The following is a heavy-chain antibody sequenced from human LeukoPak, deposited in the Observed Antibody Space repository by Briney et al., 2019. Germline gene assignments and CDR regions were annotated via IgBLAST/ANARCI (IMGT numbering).Heavy chain of an antibody. Sequence: SETLSLTCAVHGGSFSGYYWSWIRQPPGKGLEWFGEMNHSGSTNYNPSLKSRVTISVDTSKNQFSLKLSSVTAADTAVYYSARLNGIILIYYMDVWGKGTTVTISS. CDR3: ARLNGIILIYYMDV. CDR2: MNHSGST. D-gene: IGHD3-16*01. V-gene: IGHV4-34*01. CDR1: GGSFSGYY. J-gene: IGHJ6*03.